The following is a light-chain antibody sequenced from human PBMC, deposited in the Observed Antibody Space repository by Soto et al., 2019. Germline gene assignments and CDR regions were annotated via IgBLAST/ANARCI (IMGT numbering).Light chain of an antibody. Sequence: QPVLTQPPSVSGAPGQSVTISCTGRSSKIGAGYDVHWYQQLPGTAPKLLIYGNSNRASGVPDRFSGSMSGTSASLAITGLQAEDEADYYCQSYDSSVSCLFRTGTKVTGL. CDR3: QSYDSSVSCL. V-gene: IGLV1-40*01. CDR1: SSKIGAGYD. CDR2: GNS. J-gene: IGLJ1*01.